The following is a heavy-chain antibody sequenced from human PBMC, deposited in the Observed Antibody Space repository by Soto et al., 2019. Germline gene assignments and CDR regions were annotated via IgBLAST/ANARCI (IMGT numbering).Heavy chain of an antibody. Sequence: EVHLVESGGDLVQPGGSLRLSCAASGFTVRTNYMNWVRQAPGKGLQWVSVIHSDGTAYYADSVEGRFTISRDVSKNTLYLQMNSLRAEDTAIYYCARDPFGTDHGGSADFDHWGQGTLVTVSS. J-gene: IGHJ4*02. CDR1: GFTVRTNY. CDR3: ARDPFGTDHGGSADFDH. D-gene: IGHD4-17*01. V-gene: IGHV3-53*01. CDR2: IHSDGTA.